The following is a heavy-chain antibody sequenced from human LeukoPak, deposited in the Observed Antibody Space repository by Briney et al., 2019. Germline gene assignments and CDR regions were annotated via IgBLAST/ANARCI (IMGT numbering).Heavy chain of an antibody. J-gene: IGHJ4*02. CDR2: ISGSGASA. V-gene: IGHV3-23*01. CDR1: GFTFSSYA. Sequence: GGSLRLSCAASGFTFSSYAMSWVRQAPGKGLEWVSAISGSGASAYYADSVKDRFTLSRDDSKNTLYLQMNSLRAEGTAVYYCAKSRSSSSTSCYNYWGQGTLVTVSS. D-gene: IGHD2-2*02. CDR3: AKSRSSSSTSCYNY.